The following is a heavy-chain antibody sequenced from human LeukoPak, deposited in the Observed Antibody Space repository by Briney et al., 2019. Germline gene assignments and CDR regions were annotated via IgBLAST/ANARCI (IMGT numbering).Heavy chain of an antibody. J-gene: IGHJ4*02. CDR3: ARDRLGIFYY. CDR1: GFTFGSYW. D-gene: IGHD7-27*01. CDR2: IKEDASEK. Sequence: GGSLRLSCAASGFTFGSYWMSWVRQAPGKGLEWVANIKEDASEKHYVDSVKGRFTISRDNAKNSLYLQMNSLRAEDTAVYYCARDRLGIFYYWGQGTLVTVSS. V-gene: IGHV3-7*01.